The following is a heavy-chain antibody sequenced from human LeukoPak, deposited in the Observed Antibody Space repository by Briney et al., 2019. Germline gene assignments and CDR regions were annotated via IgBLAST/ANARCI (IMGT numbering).Heavy chain of an antibody. CDR3: VRFSSSRSYFDC. J-gene: IGHJ4*02. V-gene: IGHV4-59*01. D-gene: IGHD6-13*01. Sequence: SETLSLTCTVSGGSIRNYYWNWIRQPPGKGLEWIGHIIYSGSTNYNPSLKSRVNISVDTSKNQFSLKLSSVTAADTALYYCVRFSSSRSYFDCWGQGTLVTVSS. CDR1: GGSIRNYY. CDR2: IIYSGST.